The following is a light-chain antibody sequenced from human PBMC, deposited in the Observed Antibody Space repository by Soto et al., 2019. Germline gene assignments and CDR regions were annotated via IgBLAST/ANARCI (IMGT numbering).Light chain of an antibody. CDR3: QQRRYWPLT. CDR1: QSVSSY. CDR2: DAS. J-gene: IGKJ4*01. V-gene: IGKV3-11*01. Sequence: EIVLTQSPATLSLSPGERATLSCRASQSVSSYLAWYQQKPGQAPRLLIYDASNRATGIPARFSGSGSGTDFTLTISSLESEDFAVYFCQQRRYWPLTFGGGTKVDIK.